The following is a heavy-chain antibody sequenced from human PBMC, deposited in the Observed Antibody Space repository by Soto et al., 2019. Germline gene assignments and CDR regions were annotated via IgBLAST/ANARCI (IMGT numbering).Heavy chain of an antibody. D-gene: IGHD5-12*01. V-gene: IGHV1-58*01. CDR3: AVTTRIVATKPYFDY. CDR1: GFTFTSSA. CDR2: IVVGSGNT. Sequence: QMQLVQSGPEVKKPGTSVKVSCKASGFTFTSSAVQWVRQARGQRLEWIGWIVVGSGNTNYAQKFQERVTITRDMSXITAYMELSSLRSEDTAVYYCAVTTRIVATKPYFDYWGQGTLVTVSS. J-gene: IGHJ4*02.